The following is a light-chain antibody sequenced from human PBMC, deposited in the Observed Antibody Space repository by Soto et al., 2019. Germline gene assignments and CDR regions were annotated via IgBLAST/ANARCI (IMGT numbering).Light chain of an antibody. V-gene: IGKV3-20*01. Sequence: IVMTQSPATLSVSPGERATLSCRASQSVSSSYLAWYQQKPGQAPRLLIYGASSRATGIPDRFSGSGSGTDFTLTISRLEPEDFAVYYCQQYGSSSWTFGQGTKLDIK. J-gene: IGKJ1*01. CDR3: QQYGSSSWT. CDR1: QSVSSSY. CDR2: GAS.